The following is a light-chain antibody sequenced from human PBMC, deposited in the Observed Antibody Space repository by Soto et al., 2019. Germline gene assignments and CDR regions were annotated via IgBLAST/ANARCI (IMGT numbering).Light chain of an antibody. CDR2: DAS. V-gene: IGKV1-33*01. J-gene: IGKJ3*01. Sequence: DIQMTQSPSSVSASVGDRVTITCQASQDISNHLNWYQQKPGKAPKLLIYDASSLETGVPSSFSGSGSGTDFTFTITSLRPEDIATYYCQQYDNLPTFTFGPGTKVDIK. CDR1: QDISNH. CDR3: QQYDNLPTFT.